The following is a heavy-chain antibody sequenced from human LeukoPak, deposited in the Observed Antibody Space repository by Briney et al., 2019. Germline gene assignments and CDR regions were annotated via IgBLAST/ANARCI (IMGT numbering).Heavy chain of an antibody. V-gene: IGHV1-69*13. Sequence: ASVKVSCKASGGTFSSYAISWVRQAPGQGLEWMGGIIPIFGTANYARKFQGRVTITADESTSTAYMELSSLRSEDTAVYYCARGMVRNYYYGMDVWGQGTTVTVSS. CDR3: ARGMVRNYYYGMDV. D-gene: IGHD3-10*01. J-gene: IGHJ6*02. CDR2: IIPIFGTA. CDR1: GGTFSSYA.